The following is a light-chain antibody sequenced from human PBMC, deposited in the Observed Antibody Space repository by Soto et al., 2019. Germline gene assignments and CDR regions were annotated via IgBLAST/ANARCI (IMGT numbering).Light chain of an antibody. CDR2: AAS. CDR3: QQSYTIPYT. CDR1: QSISTY. V-gene: IGKV1-39*01. Sequence: DIQMTQSPSSLSASVGDRVTLTCRASQSISTYLNWYQQKPGKAPKLLIYAASSLQSGVPSRLSGSGSGTDFTFTISSLQPEDFATYYCQQSYTIPYTFGQGTKLAIK. J-gene: IGKJ2*01.